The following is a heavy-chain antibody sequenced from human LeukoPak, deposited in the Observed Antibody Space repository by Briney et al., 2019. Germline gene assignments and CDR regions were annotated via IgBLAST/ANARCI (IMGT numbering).Heavy chain of an antibody. V-gene: IGHV3-30-3*01. CDR1: GFASSNYI. CDR3: ARDEDGYNDFDY. D-gene: IGHD5-24*01. CDR2: LSFEKYNK. J-gene: IGHJ4*02. Sequence: GGSLRLSCAASGFASSNYIMPWVRQTPGKGLEWVTILSFEKYNKYYADSVKGRFTISRDNAKNSLYLQMNSLRDEDTAVYYCARDEDGYNDFDYWGQGTLVTVSS.